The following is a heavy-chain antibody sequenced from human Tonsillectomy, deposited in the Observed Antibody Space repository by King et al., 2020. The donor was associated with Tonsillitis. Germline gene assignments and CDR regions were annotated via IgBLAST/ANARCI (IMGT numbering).Heavy chain of an antibody. V-gene: IGHV3-7*04. CDR3: ARGDYSDSSAFYFVGWYFDL. CDR2: IKQDGSEK. CDR1: GLTFSTYW. J-gene: IGHJ2*01. D-gene: IGHD3-22*01. Sequence: QLVQSGGGLVQPGGSLRLSCAVSGLTFSTYWMSWVRQAPGKGLEWLSNIKQDGSEKYYVDSVKGRFTISRDNAKNSLYLQMNSLRAEDTAVYYCARGDYSDSSAFYFVGWYFDLWGRGTLVTVSS.